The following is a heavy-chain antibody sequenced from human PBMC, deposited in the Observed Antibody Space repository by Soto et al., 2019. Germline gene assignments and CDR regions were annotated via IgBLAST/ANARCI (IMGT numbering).Heavy chain of an antibody. CDR2: ISGYNGDT. J-gene: IGHJ6*02. D-gene: IGHD3-10*01. CDR3: AFGEESRYYYYGMDV. V-gene: IGHV1-18*01. Sequence: ASVKVSCKASGYTFTRYGISWVRQAPGQGLEWMGWISGYNGDTNYAQKFQGRVSMTIDTSTTTAYLQMNSLRAEDTAVYYCAFGEESRYYYYGMDVWGQGTTVTVSS. CDR1: GYTFTRYG.